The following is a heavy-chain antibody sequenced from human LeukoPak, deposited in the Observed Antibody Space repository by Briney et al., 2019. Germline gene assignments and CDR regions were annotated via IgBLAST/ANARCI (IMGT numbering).Heavy chain of an antibody. D-gene: IGHD4-11*01. CDR3: ARDSPDYILGTPRNWFDP. J-gene: IGHJ5*02. CDR1: GYSISSGYY. Sequence: KTSETLSLTCTVSGYSISSGYYWGWIRQPPGKGLEWIGGIYHSGSTYYNPSLKSRVTISVDTSKNQFSLKLSSVTAADTAVYYCARDSPDYILGTPRNWFDPWGQGTLVTVSS. CDR2: IYHSGST. V-gene: IGHV4-38-2*02.